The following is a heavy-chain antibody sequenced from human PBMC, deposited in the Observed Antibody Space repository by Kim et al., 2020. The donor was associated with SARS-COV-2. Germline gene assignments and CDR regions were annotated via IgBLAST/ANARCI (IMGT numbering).Heavy chain of an antibody. CDR3: AREDSGETKELLRDY. D-gene: IGHD3-10*01. Sequence: SETLSLTCTVSGGSISSSSYYWGWIRQPPGKGLEWIGSIYYSGSTYYNPSLKSRVTISVDTSKNQFSLKLSSVTAADTAVYYCAREDSGETKELLRDYWGQGTLVTVSS. CDR2: IYYSGST. CDR1: GGSISSSSYY. J-gene: IGHJ4*02. V-gene: IGHV4-39*07.